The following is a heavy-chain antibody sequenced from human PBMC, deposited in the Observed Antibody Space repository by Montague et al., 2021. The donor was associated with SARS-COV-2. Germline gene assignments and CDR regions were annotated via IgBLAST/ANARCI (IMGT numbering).Heavy chain of an antibody. J-gene: IGHJ4*01. CDR2: IYYSGST. D-gene: IGHD3-22*01. CDR3: ARGRQHINMVVVVVTGGEYYFDF. V-gene: IGHV4-39*01. CDR1: GGSISSSSYY. Sequence: SETLSLTCTVSGGSISSSSYYWGWIRQPPGKGLEWIGSIYYSGSTYYNPSLKSRVTISVDTSKNQLSLKMTSVTAADTAVYYCARGRQHINMVVVVVTGGEYYFDFWGQGTTVTVSS.